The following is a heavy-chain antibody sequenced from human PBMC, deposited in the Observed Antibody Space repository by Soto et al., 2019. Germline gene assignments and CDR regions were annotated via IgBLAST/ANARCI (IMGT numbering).Heavy chain of an antibody. CDR3: ARGLGGRMDG. J-gene: IGHJ6*02. V-gene: IGHV1-69*08. D-gene: IGHD3-16*01. Sequence: QVQLVQSGAEVKKPGSSVRVSCKASGTIFSSYTISWVRQAPGQGLEWMGRIIPILGETNSAQKLQGRVTLTADKATNTAYMELTSVRLEDTAVYYCARGLGGRMDGWGQGTTVTVSS. CDR1: GTIFSSYT. CDR2: IIPILGET.